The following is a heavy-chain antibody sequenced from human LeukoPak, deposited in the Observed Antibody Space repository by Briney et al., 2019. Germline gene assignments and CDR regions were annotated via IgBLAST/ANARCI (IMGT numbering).Heavy chain of an antibody. V-gene: IGHV3-21*01. Sequence: GGSLRLSCAASGFTFSSYSMNWVRQAPGKGLEWVSSISSSSSYIYYADSMKGRFTISRDNAKNSLYLQMNSLRAEDTAVYYCARVGGCSSTSCYADYWGQGTLVTVSS. CDR2: ISSSSSYI. CDR3: ARVGGCSSTSCYADY. D-gene: IGHD2-2*01. CDR1: GFTFSSYS. J-gene: IGHJ4*02.